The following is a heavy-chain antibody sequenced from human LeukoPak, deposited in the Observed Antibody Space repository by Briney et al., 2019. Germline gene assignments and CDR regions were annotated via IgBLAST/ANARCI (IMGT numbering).Heavy chain of an antibody. Sequence: GRSLRLSCAASGSTFSSYAMHWVRQAPGKGLEWVAVISYDGSNKYYADSVKGRFTISRDNFKNTLYLQMNSLRAEDTAVYYCATSSYTGFDYWGQGTLVTVSS. CDR1: GSTFSSYA. V-gene: IGHV3-30-3*01. D-gene: IGHD2-2*02. CDR3: ATSSYTGFDY. CDR2: ISYDGSNK. J-gene: IGHJ4*02.